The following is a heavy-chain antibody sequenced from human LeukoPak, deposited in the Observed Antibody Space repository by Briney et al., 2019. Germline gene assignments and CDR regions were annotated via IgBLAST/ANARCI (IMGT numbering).Heavy chain of an antibody. CDR2: ISGSGGST. CDR1: GFTFSSYE. D-gene: IGHD3-22*01. V-gene: IGHV3-23*01. J-gene: IGHJ3*02. CDR3: ARVDRESYYYDSSGRSGAFDI. Sequence: GGSLRLSCAASGFTFSSYEMNWVRQAPGKGLEWVSAISGSGGSTYYADSVKGRFTISRDNSKNTLYLQMNSPRAEDTAVYYCARVDRESYYYDSSGRSGAFDIWGQGTMVTVSS.